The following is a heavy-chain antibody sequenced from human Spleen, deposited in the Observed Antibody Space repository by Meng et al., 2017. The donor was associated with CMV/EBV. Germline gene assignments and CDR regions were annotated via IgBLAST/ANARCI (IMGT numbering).Heavy chain of an antibody. CDR3: ARSEVATINIWGFDY. D-gene: IGHD5-12*01. V-gene: IGHV4-39*01. J-gene: IGHJ4*02. Sequence: SETLSLTCTVSRGSISSSTYYWGWIRQPPGKGLEWIGSIHSGGSAYYNPSLRSRVAISGDTSKNQFSLKLTSVTAADTAVYYCARSEVATINIWGFDYWGQGTLVTVSS. CDR2: IHSGGSA. CDR1: RGSISSSTYY.